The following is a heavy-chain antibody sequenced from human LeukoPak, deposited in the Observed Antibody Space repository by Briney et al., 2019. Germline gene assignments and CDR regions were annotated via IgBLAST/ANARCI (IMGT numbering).Heavy chain of an antibody. CDR2: LRGNGGST. CDR1: GFTFSGYG. Sequence: PGRSLRLSCAASGFTFSGYGIRWVRQAPGKGLEWVSSLRGNGGSTEYVDSVRGRFVISRDNSRNTLYLQMNSLRAEDTAVYYCAKSVTAAGTYAFDIWGQGTVVTVSS. CDR3: AKSVTAAGTYAFDI. D-gene: IGHD6-13*01. V-gene: IGHV3-23*01. J-gene: IGHJ3*02.